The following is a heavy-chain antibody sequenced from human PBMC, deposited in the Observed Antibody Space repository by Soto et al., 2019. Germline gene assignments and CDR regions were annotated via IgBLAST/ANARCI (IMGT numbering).Heavy chain of an antibody. Sequence: PSETLSLTCRVSGSSISSYYWSWLRQPPGKGLEWIGNIYYTGSTNYHPSLKSRVIMSVESSKKQFSLRLNSVTAADTAMYYCTRVGGYYGDYPNFDYWGQGALVTVSS. D-gene: IGHD4-17*01. V-gene: IGHV4-59*01. J-gene: IGHJ4*02. CDR3: TRVGGYYGDYPNFDY. CDR2: IYYTGST. CDR1: GSSISSYY.